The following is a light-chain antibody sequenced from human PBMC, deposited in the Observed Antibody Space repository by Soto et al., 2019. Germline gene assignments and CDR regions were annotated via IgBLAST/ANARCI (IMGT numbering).Light chain of an antibody. CDR1: SSDVGGYNY. V-gene: IGLV2-14*01. CDR2: DVS. CDR3: RSYTSSSTLSF. Sequence: QSVLTQPASVSGSPGQSITISCTGTSSDVGGYNYVSWYQQHPGKAPKLMIYDVSNRPSGVSNRFSGSKSGNTASLTISGLQAEDGADYYCRSYTSSSTLSFFGTGTKLTVL. J-gene: IGLJ1*01.